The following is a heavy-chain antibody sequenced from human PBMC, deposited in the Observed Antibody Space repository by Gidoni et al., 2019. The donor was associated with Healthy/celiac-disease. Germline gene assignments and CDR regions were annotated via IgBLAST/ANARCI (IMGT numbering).Heavy chain of an antibody. J-gene: IGHJ3*02. CDR2: IYHRGST. Sequence: QVQLQESGPGLVKPSRTLSLTCAVSGRSIRSSNWWSWVRQPPGKGLEWIGKIYHRGSTNYNPSLKSRVTISVDKSKNQFSLKLSSVTAADTAVYYCARMGTTGTTGAFDIWGQGTMVTVSS. CDR1: GRSIRSSNW. D-gene: IGHD1-1*01. V-gene: IGHV4-4*02. CDR3: ARMGTTGTTGAFDI.